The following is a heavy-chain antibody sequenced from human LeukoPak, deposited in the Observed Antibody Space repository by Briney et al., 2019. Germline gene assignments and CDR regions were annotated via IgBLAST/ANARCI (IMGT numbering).Heavy chain of an antibody. CDR3: ARDGYCSSTSCYDAFDI. CDR1: GGSISSYY. CDR2: IYYSGST. J-gene: IGHJ3*02. Sequence: PSETLSLTCTVSGGSISSYYWSWIQQPPGKGLEWIGYIYYSGSTNYNPSLKSRVTISVDTSKNQFSLKLSSVTAADTAVYYCARDGYCSSTSCYDAFDIWGQGTMVTVSS. V-gene: IGHV4-59*12. D-gene: IGHD2-2*03.